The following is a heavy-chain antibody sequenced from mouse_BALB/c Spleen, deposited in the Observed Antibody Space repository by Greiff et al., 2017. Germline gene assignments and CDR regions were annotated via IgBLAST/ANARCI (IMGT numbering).Heavy chain of an antibody. CDR3: ARNYGSSHWYFDV. J-gene: IGHJ1*01. V-gene: IGHV8-12*01. Sequence: QVTLKVSGPGILQPSQTLSLTCSFSGFSLSTSGMGVSWIRQPSGKGLEWLAHIYWDDDKRYNPSLKSRLTISKDTSSNQVFLKITSVDTADTATYYCARNYGSSHWYFDVWGAGTTVTVSS. D-gene: IGHD1-1*01. CDR2: IYWDDDK. CDR1: GFSLSTSGMG.